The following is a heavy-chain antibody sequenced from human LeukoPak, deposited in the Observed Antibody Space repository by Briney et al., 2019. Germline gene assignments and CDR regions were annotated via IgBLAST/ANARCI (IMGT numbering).Heavy chain of an antibody. J-gene: IGHJ4*02. Sequence: GGSLRLSCAASGFTFSKSWMSWVRQTPEKGLEWVANIKEDGSANYYVDSVKGRFTISRDNGKNSLYLQMNSLRAEDTAVYYCAKDDDGYYWGQGILVTVSS. CDR2: IKEDGSAN. V-gene: IGHV3-7*04. CDR3: AKDDDGYY. D-gene: IGHD3-3*01. CDR1: GFTFSKSW.